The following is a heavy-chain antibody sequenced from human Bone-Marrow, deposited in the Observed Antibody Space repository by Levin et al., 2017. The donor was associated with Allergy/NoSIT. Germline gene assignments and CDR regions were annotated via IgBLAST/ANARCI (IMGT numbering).Heavy chain of an antibody. J-gene: IGHJ4*02. V-gene: IGHV3-21*01. Sequence: PGESLKISCAASGFTFSRYSMNWVRQAPGKGLEWVSFISSTSSYIYYADSVTGRFTISRDNAKNSVYLQMSSLRAEDTAVYFCARDITGSSFDHWGQGTLVTVSS. CDR1: GFTFSRYS. D-gene: IGHD1-20*01. CDR2: ISSTSSYI. CDR3: ARDITGSSFDH.